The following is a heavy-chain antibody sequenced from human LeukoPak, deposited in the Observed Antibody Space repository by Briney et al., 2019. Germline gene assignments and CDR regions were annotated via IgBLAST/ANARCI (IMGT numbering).Heavy chain of an antibody. CDR1: GGSISSYY. CDR2: IYYSGST. Sequence: PSETLSLTCTVSGGSISSYYWSWIRQPPGKGLEWIGHIYYSGSTNYNPSLKSRVTISVATSKNQFSLKLSSVTAADTAVYYCARNGGTSWGNWFDPWGQGTLVTVSS. CDR3: ARNGGTSWGNWFDP. D-gene: IGHD4-23*01. V-gene: IGHV4-59*01. J-gene: IGHJ5*02.